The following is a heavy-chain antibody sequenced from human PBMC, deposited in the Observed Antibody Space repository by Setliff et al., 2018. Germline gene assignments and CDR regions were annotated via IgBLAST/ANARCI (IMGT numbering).Heavy chain of an antibody. Sequence: ASVKVSCKASGYTFTSYDINWVRQATGQGLEWMGWMNPNSGNTGYAQKFQGRVTMTRNTSISTAYMELSSLRSEDTAVYYCAREASMVRGVIITLSTNWFDPWGQGTLVTV. D-gene: IGHD3-10*01. J-gene: IGHJ5*02. CDR2: MNPNSGNT. V-gene: IGHV1-8*02. CDR1: GYTFTSYD. CDR3: AREASMVRGVIITLSTNWFDP.